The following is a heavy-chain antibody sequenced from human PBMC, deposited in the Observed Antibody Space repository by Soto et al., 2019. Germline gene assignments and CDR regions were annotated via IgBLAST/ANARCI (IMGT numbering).Heavy chain of an antibody. CDR3: AKGSPYGDYYYYYGMDV. J-gene: IGHJ6*02. D-gene: IGHD4-17*01. CDR2: ISGSGGST. CDR1: GFTFSSYA. V-gene: IGHV3-23*01. Sequence: GGSLRLSCAASGFTFSSYAMSWVRQSPGKGLEWVSAISGSGGSTYYADSVKGRFTISRDNSKNTLYLQMNSLRAEDTAVYYCAKGSPYGDYYYYYGMDVWGQGTTVTVSS.